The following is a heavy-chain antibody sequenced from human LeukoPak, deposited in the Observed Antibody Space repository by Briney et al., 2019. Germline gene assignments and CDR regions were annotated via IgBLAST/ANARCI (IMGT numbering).Heavy chain of an antibody. V-gene: IGHV3-23*01. CDR1: GFTFSNYA. CDR2: ISRSGDTT. Sequence: PGGSLRLSCAASGFTFSNYAMGWVRQAPGKGLDWVSTISRSGDTTYYADSVKGRFTISRYDSKNTLYLQMNNLRAEDTAVYYCARRYAHRVAYLFEYGGQGTLVTVSS. J-gene: IGHJ4*02. D-gene: IGHD2-15*01. CDR3: ARRYAHRVAYLFEY.